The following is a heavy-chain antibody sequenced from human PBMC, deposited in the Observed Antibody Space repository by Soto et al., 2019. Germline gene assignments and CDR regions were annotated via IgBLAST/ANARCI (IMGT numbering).Heavy chain of an antibody. CDR1: RNTFTGYY. Sequence: ASVKVSCKASRNTFTGYYVHWVRQAPGQGLEWMGWINPNSGDTNSAQRFQGRVTMTRDTSISTAYMELSRLRSDDTAVYYCARARGYGDLDYWGQGTLVTVSS. D-gene: IGHD4-17*01. V-gene: IGHV1-2*02. CDR3: ARARGYGDLDY. J-gene: IGHJ4*02. CDR2: INPNSGDT.